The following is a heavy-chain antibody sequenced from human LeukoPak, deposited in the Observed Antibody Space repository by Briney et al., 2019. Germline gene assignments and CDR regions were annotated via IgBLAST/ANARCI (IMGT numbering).Heavy chain of an antibody. D-gene: IGHD5-18*01. CDR2: IYYSGST. J-gene: IGHJ4*02. CDR1: AYSISSGYY. V-gene: IGHV4-38-2*02. CDR3: ASLYTYGGGYLDY. Sequence: SETLSLTCTVSAYSISSGYYWGWIRQPPGKGLEWIGSIYYSGSTYYNPSLKSRVTISVDTSKNQFSLKVSSVTAADTAVYYCASLYTYGGGYLDYWGQGTLVTVSS.